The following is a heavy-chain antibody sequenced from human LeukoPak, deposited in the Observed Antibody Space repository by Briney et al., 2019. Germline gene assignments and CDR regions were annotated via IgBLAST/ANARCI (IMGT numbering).Heavy chain of an antibody. Sequence: GGSLRLSCAPSGFAFSRHGMHWVRQAPGKGLEWVAIISNDGSRKYYGHSVEGRFTISRDNSKNTLYLQMDSLRAEDTAVYYCARDRAWNYFDYWGQGTLVTVSS. J-gene: IGHJ4*02. CDR1: GFAFSRHG. D-gene: IGHD3-3*01. CDR3: ARDRAWNYFDY. CDR2: ISNDGSRK. V-gene: IGHV3-30*03.